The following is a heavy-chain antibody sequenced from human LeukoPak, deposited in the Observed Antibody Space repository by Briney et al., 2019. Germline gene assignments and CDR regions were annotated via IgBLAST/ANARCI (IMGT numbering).Heavy chain of an antibody. CDR3: ARCVTLYEGLSGGWRLYAYYGMDG. Sequence: ASVKVSCKASGGRFTSNAITWVRQAPGQGLEWMGRIIPLLPTTIYAQKFRDRVTITADRSSGTAYMESSSLRSDDTAVYYFARCVTLYEGLSGGWRLYAYYGMDGWGQGNTVTVSS. CDR1: GGRFTSNA. J-gene: IGHJ6*02. CDR2: IIPLLPTT. V-gene: IGHV1-69*04. D-gene: IGHD3-3*01.